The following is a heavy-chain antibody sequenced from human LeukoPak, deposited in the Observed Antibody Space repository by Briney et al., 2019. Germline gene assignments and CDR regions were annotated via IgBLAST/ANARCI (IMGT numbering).Heavy chain of an antibody. J-gene: IGHJ4*02. Sequence: ASVKVSCKASGYTFTSYGISWVRQAPGQGLEWMGWISAYNGNTNYAQKLQGRVTMTTDTSTSTAYMELRGLRSDDTAVYYCAREYQLLSPFDYWGQGTLLTVSS. CDR3: AREYQLLSPFDY. V-gene: IGHV1-18*04. D-gene: IGHD2-2*01. CDR1: GYTFTSYG. CDR2: ISAYNGNT.